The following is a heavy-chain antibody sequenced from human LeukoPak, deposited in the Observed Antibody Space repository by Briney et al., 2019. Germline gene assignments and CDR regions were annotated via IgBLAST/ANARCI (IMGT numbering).Heavy chain of an antibody. V-gene: IGHV3-9*01. CDR1: GFTFDDYA. Sequence: PGGSLRLSCAASGFTFDDYAMHWVRQAPGKGLEWVSGISWNSGSIGYADSVKGRFTISRDNSKNTIYLQMNSLRAEDTAKYYCAKRSSISSGYFDFWGRGTLVTVSS. CDR3: AKRSSISSGYFDF. D-gene: IGHD3-22*01. J-gene: IGHJ4*02. CDR2: ISWNSGSI.